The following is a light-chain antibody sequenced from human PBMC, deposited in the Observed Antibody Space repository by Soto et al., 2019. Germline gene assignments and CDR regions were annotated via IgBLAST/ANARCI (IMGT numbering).Light chain of an antibody. CDR3: KKNVSYPVT. Sequence: DIQMTQSPSTLSASVGDRVTITCRASQSISRWLAWYQHKPGKAPKFLIYKASSLESGVPSRFRGVGSGTDSTPTTKSLQPEDFATNYCKKNVSYPVTSGGGPRWRSN. CDR1: QSISRW. J-gene: IGKJ4*01. CDR2: KAS. V-gene: IGKV1-5*03.